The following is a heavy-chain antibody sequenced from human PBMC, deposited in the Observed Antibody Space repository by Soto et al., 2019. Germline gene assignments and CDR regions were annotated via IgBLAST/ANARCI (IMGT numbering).Heavy chain of an antibody. J-gene: IGHJ5*02. CDR1: GGTFSTYT. D-gene: IGHD4-4*01. CDR2: IIPIIGII. Sequence: GASVKVSCKASGGTFSTYTITWVRQAPGQGLEWMGRIIPIIGIINYAQKFQGRVTISADKFTGTAYMELTGLRSDDTAVYYCAGDPDSHYNDSHASSYPWGQGTLVTGSS. V-gene: IGHV1-69*04. CDR3: AGDPDSHYNDSHASSYP.